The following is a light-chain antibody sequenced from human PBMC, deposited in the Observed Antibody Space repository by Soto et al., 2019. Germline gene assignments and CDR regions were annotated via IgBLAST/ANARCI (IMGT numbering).Light chain of an antibody. CDR3: QQYGRSPLMYT. CDR2: GAS. J-gene: IGKJ2*01. CDR1: QSVINKY. V-gene: IGKV3-20*01. Sequence: EIVLTQSPGSLSLSPGERATLSCRASQSVINKYLAWYQHKPGQAPRLLIYGASTRAAGVPDRFSGSGSGTDFTLTITRLEPEDFAVYYCQQYGRSPLMYTFGQGTKLGVK.